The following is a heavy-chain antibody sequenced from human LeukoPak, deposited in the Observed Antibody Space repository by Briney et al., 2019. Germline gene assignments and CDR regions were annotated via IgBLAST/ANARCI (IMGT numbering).Heavy chain of an antibody. CDR1: GFTFSSYA. CDR2: ISGSGGST. CDR3: AKADYGDFVRPFDY. J-gene: IGHJ4*02. D-gene: IGHD4-17*01. V-gene: IGHV3-23*01. Sequence: GGSLRLSCAASGFTFSSYAMSWVRQAPGEGLEWVSAISGSGGSTYYADSVKGRFTISRDNSKNTLYLQMNSLRAEDTAVYYCAKADYGDFVRPFDYWGQGTLVTVSS.